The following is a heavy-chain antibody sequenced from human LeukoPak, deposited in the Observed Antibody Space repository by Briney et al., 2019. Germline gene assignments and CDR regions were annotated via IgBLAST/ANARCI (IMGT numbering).Heavy chain of an antibody. CDR2: ISYDGSNK. D-gene: IGHD3-10*01. Sequence: PGRSLRLSCAASGFTFSSYAMHWVRQAPGKGLEWVAVISYDGSNKYYADSVKGRFTISRDNSKNTLYLQMNSLRAEDTAVYYCARDLSENYSADYWGQGTLVTVSS. V-gene: IGHV3-30-3*01. CDR1: GFTFSSYA. J-gene: IGHJ4*02. CDR3: ARDLSENYSADY.